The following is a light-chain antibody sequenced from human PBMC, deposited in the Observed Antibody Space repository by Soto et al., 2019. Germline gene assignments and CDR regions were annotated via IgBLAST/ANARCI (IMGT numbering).Light chain of an antibody. CDR1: NIGSKS. CDR2: YDS. CDR3: QVWDSSSHHPDVV. Sequence: SYELTQPPSVSVAPGKTARITCGGNNIGSKSVHWYQQKPGQAPVLVIYYDSDRPSGIPERFSGSNSGNTATLTISRVEDGDEADYYCQVWDSSSHHPDVVFGGGTKLTVL. V-gene: IGLV3-21*04. J-gene: IGLJ2*01.